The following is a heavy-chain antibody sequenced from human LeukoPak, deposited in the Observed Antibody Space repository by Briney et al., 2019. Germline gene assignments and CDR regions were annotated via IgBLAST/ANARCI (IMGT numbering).Heavy chain of an antibody. CDR2: IYPDDSGT. CDR1: GYSFTTHW. J-gene: IGHJ4*02. D-gene: IGHD6-6*01. V-gene: IGHV5-51*01. CDR3: ARPRREVAALDY. Sequence: GESLKISCKASGYSFTTHWIGWVRQKPGKGLEWMGIIYPDDSGTRYSPSFQGQVNISAVQSSNTTYLQWSSLKASDTAIYYCARPRREVAALDYWGQGTLVTVSS.